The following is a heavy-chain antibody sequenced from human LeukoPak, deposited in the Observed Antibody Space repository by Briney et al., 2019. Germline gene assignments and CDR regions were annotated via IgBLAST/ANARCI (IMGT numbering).Heavy chain of an antibody. J-gene: IGHJ6*03. CDR2: IYSGGST. Sequence: GGSLRLSCAASGFTVSSNYMSWVRQAPGKGLEWVSVIYSGGSTYYADSVKGRFTISRDNSKNTLYLQMNSLRAEDTAVYYCARGMGDTAMVTWYYYYYMDVWGKGTTVTISS. CDR1: GFTVSSNY. D-gene: IGHD5-18*01. CDR3: ARGMGDTAMVTWYYYYYMDV. V-gene: IGHV3-66*01.